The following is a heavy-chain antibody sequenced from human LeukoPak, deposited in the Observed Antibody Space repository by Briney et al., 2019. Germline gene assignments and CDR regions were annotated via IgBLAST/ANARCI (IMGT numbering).Heavy chain of an antibody. CDR3: ARDGIAAAGTVYYYYMDV. J-gene: IGHJ6*03. Sequence: PGGSLRLSCAASGFTFSSYAMHWVRQAPGKGLEGVAVISYDGSNKYYADSVKGRFTISRDNSKNTLYLQMNSLRAEDTAVYYCARDGIAAAGTVYYYYMDVWGKGTTVTVSS. CDR1: GFTFSSYA. CDR2: ISYDGSNK. D-gene: IGHD6-13*01. V-gene: IGHV3-30*01.